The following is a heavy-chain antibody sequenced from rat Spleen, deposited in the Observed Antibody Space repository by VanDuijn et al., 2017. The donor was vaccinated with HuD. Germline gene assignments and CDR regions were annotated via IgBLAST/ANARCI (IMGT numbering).Heavy chain of an antibody. CDR1: GYTITSGY. CDR2: ISNSGST. Sequence: EIQLQESGPGLVKPSQSFSLTCSVTGYTITSGYDWSWIRKFPGNKMEWMGYISNSGSTSYNPSLISRISITRDTSKNQFFLQLNSVPTEDTATYYCASAGYNWFAYWGQGTLVTVSS. D-gene: IGHD4-3*01. CDR3: ASAGYNWFAY. V-gene: IGHV3-4*01. J-gene: IGHJ3*01.